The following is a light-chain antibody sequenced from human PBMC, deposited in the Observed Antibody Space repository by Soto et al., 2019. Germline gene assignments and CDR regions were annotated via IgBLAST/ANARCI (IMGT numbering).Light chain of an antibody. CDR1: QGISNY. CDR2: VAS. Sequence: DIQMTQSPSSLSASVGDRVTITCRASQGISNYLAWYQQQPGKVPKLLIYVASTLQSGVPSRFSGSGSGTDFTLTISSLQPEDVATYYCQKYNSAPWTFAQGTKVEIQ. CDR3: QKYNSAPWT. J-gene: IGKJ1*01. V-gene: IGKV1-27*01.